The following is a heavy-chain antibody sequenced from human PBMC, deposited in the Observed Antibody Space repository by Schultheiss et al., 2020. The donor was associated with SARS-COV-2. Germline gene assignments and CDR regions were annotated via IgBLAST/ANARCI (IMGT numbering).Heavy chain of an antibody. CDR2: IWYDGSEK. J-gene: IGHJ5*02. CDR1: GFTFSSFA. Sequence: GGSLRLSCTASGFTFSSFAMHWVRQAPGKGLEWVADIWYDGSEKYYADSVKGRFTISRDNSKNTLYLQMNSLRAEDTAVYYCARDYAPVDYGDRNWFDPWGQGTLVTVSS. CDR3: ARDYAPVDYGDRNWFDP. V-gene: IGHV3-33*01. D-gene: IGHD4-17*01.